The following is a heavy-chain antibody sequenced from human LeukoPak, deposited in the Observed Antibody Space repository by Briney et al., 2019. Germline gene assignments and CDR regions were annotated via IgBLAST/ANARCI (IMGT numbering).Heavy chain of an antibody. Sequence: GASVKVSCKASGYTFTSYGISWVRQAPGQGLEWVGWISTYNGNTNYAQKLQGRVTMTTDTSTSTAYMELRSLRSDDTAVCYCASGEGKYYYDSSGYYWGQGTLVTVSS. J-gene: IGHJ4*02. CDR3: ASGEGKYYYDSSGYY. D-gene: IGHD3-22*01. CDR2: ISTYNGNT. CDR1: GYTFTSYG. V-gene: IGHV1-18*01.